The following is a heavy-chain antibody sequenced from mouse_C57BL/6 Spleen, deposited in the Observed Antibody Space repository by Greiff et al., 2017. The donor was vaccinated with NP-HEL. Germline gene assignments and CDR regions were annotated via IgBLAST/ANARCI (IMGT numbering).Heavy chain of an antibody. CDR1: GYTFTDYE. D-gene: IGHD2-4*01. Sequence: QVQLQQSGAELVRPGASVTLSCKASGYTFTDYEMRWVKQTPVHGLEWIGAIDPETGGTAYNQKFKGKAILTADKSSSTAYMELRSLTSEDSAVYYCTRWTYDYGDYYAMDYWGQGTSVTVSS. V-gene: IGHV1-15*01. CDR2: IDPETGGT. J-gene: IGHJ4*01. CDR3: TRWTYDYGDYYAMDY.